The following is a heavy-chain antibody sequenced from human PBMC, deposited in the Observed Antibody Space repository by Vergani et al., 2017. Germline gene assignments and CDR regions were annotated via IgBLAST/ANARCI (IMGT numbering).Heavy chain of an antibody. CDR2: IHPSGGHT. CDR3: ARGDYGILTGYRY. V-gene: IGHV1-46*03. Sequence: QVQVVQSGAEVKKSGASVKVSCKTSGYTFSNYYMHWVRQAPGQGLEWMGIIHPSGGHTNYAQKFQGRVTMTRDTSTSTVYMELSSLRSEDTAIYYCARGDYGILTGYRYLVQGTLVTVSA. D-gene: IGHD3-9*01. J-gene: IGHJ4*02. CDR1: GYTFSNYY.